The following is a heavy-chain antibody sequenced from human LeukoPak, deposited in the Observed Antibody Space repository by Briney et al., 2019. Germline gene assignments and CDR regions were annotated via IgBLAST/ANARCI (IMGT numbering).Heavy chain of an antibody. V-gene: IGHV3-48*01. Sequence: GGSLRLSCAASGFTFSSYSMNWVRQAPGKGLEWGSYISGSSSTIYYADSVKGRFTISRDNGKNTLYLQMNSLRAEDTAVYYCASTAYYFDYWGQGTLVTVSS. J-gene: IGHJ4*02. CDR3: ASTAYYFDY. D-gene: IGHD5-18*01. CDR1: GFTFSSYS. CDR2: ISGSSSTI.